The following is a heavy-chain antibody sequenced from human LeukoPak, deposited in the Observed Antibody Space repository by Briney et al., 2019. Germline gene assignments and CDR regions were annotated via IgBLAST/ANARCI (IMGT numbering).Heavy chain of an antibody. D-gene: IGHD6-13*01. CDR3: ARDLYSRASRFDP. Sequence: GGSLRLSCAASGFTFSSYSMNWVRQAPGKGLEWGSSISSSSSYIYYADSVKGRFTISRDNAKNSLYLQMNSLRAEDTAVYYCARDLYSRASRFDPWGQGTLVTVSS. J-gene: IGHJ5*02. V-gene: IGHV3-21*01. CDR2: ISSSSSYI. CDR1: GFTFSSYS.